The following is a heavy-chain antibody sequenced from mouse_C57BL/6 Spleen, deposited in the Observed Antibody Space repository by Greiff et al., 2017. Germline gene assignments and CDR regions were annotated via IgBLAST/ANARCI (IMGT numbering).Heavy chain of an antibody. CDR2: ISNLAYSI. D-gene: IGHD1-1*01. J-gene: IGHJ1*03. Sequence: EVNVVESGGGFVQPGGSLKLSCAASGFTFSDYGMAWVRQAPRTGPAWVAFISNLAYSIYYAATVPGRFTISRENAKNTLDLEMSSLRSEDTAMYYCARQANGSSWYFDVWGTGTTVTVSS. CDR3: ARQANGSSWYFDV. V-gene: IGHV5-15*01. CDR1: GFTFSDYG.